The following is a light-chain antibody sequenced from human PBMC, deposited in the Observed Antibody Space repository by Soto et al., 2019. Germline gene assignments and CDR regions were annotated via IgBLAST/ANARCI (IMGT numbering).Light chain of an antibody. CDR3: CSYAGSRVV. V-gene: IGLV1-44*01. J-gene: IGLJ2*01. CDR1: RSNIGRST. Sequence: QSVLTQPPSTSGTPGQRVTISCSGSRSNIGRSTVNWYQQLPGTAPKVLVYSTNQRPSGVPDRFSGSKSGTSASLAISGLQAEDEADYYCCSYAGSRVVFGGGTKLTVL. CDR2: STN.